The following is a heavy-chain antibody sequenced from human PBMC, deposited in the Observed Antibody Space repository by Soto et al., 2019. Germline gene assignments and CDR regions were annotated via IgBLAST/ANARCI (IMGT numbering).Heavy chain of an antibody. CDR3: AKDFDCSSTSCYARERAFDI. V-gene: IGHV3-23*01. J-gene: IGHJ3*02. CDR1: GFTFSSYA. CDR2: ISGSGGST. Sequence: GGSLRLSCAASGFTFSSYAMSWVRQAPGKGLEWVSAISGSGGSTYYADSVKGRFTISRDNSKNTLYLQMNSLRAEDTAVYYCAKDFDCSSTSCYARERAFDIWGKGTMVT. D-gene: IGHD2-2*01.